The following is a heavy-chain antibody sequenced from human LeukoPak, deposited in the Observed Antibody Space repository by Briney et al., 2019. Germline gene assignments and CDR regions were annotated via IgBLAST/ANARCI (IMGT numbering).Heavy chain of an antibody. D-gene: IGHD3-10*01. J-gene: IGHJ3*02. CDR2: INWSGRSI. CDR1: GFTFDDYA. CDR3: AKERALGELNDAFDI. Sequence: PGRSLRLSCAASGFTFDDYAMHWVRQGPGKGLEWVSGINWSGRSIGYADSVKGRFTISRDNTKNSLYLQMNSLRAEDTALYYCAKERALGELNDAFDIWGLGTMVTVPS. V-gene: IGHV3-9*01.